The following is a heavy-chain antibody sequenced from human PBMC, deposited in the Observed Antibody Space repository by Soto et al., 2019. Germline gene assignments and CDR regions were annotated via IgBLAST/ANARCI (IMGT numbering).Heavy chain of an antibody. D-gene: IGHD6-13*01. Sequence: QVQLVESGGGLVMPGESLRLSCAASGFTFSDHYMSWIRQAPGKGLEWVSYISSSGNSMYYADSAKGRFTVSRDNAENSLYLQMNSLRAEDTAVYYCARRAASGRHFDHWGQGTLVSVCS. CDR2: ISSSGNSM. CDR1: GFTFSDHY. J-gene: IGHJ4*02. V-gene: IGHV3-11*01. CDR3: ARRAASGRHFDH.